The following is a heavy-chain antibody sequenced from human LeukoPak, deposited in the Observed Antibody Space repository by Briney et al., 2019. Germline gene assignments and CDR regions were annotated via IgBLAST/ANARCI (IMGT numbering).Heavy chain of an antibody. CDR2: IYTSGST. V-gene: IGHV4-61*02. CDR1: GGSISSCSYY. J-gene: IGHJ4*02. Sequence: PSQTLSLTCTVSGGSISSCSYYWGWIRQPAGKGLEWIGRIYTSGSTNYNPSLKSRVTISVDTSKNQFSLKLSSVTAADTAVYYCARGSYDFWSGYDYWGQGTLVTVSS. D-gene: IGHD3-3*01. CDR3: ARGSYDFWSGYDY.